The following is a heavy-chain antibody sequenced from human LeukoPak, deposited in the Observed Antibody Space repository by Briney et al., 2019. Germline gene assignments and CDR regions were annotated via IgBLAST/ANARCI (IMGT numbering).Heavy chain of an antibody. V-gene: IGHV4-4*07. Sequence: PSETLSLTCTVSDGSMNIYFWTWIRQPAGKGLEWIGRIYSSGSTNYNPSLKSRVTMSVDTSKNQFSLKLSSVTAADTAVYYCARFDSRPHYMDVWGKGTTVTISS. CDR1: DGSMNIYF. CDR3: ARFDSRPHYMDV. CDR2: IYSSGST. J-gene: IGHJ6*03. D-gene: IGHD3-9*01.